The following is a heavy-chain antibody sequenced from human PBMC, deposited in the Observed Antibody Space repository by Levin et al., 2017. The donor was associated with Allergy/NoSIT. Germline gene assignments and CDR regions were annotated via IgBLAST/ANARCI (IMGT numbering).Heavy chain of an antibody. CDR2: ISSSSSYI. Sequence: GGSLRLSCAASGFTFSSYSMNWVRQAPGKGLEWVSSISSSSSYIYYADSVKGRFTISRDNAKNSLYLQMNSLRAEDTAVYYCAGLLICSSTSCDYYYYYMDVWGKGTTVTVSS. CDR1: GFTFSSYS. D-gene: IGHD2-2*01. V-gene: IGHV3-21*01. J-gene: IGHJ6*03. CDR3: AGLLICSSTSCDYYYYYMDV.